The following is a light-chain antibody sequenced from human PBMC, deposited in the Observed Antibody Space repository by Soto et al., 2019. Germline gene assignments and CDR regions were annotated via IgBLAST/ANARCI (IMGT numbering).Light chain of an antibody. V-gene: IGKV3-20*01. CDR3: HHYPRSSWT. CDR1: QRVSSHS. J-gene: IGKJ1*01. CDR2: GAS. Sequence: EIVLTQSPGTLPLSPGDRATLSCRASQRVSSHSLAWYQQKPDQAPRTLIYGASSRATGIPDRFSDSGSGTDFTLTISRLEPEDVAVYYCHHYPRSSWTFGQGTKVEVK.